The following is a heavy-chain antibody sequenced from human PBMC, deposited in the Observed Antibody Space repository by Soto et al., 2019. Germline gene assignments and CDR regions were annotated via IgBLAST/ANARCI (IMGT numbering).Heavy chain of an antibody. D-gene: IGHD4-17*01. Sequence: QVQLVESGGDVVQPGRSLKLSCAASGFTFSSHGMHWFRQAPGKGLEWMAVISYDGGNKNYADSVKGRFTISRDNSKNRLYLQIHSLRPENTAVFFCARDPPVGDYWAGFQYWGQGTLVTVSS. CDR2: ISYDGGNK. CDR3: ARDPPVGDYWAGFQY. J-gene: IGHJ4*02. CDR1: GFTFSSHG. V-gene: IGHV3-30*03.